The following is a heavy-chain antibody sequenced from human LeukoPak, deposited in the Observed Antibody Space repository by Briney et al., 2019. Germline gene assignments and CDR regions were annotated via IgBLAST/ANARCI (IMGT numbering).Heavy chain of an antibody. J-gene: IGHJ4*02. CDR3: ARESDSSGWYDY. D-gene: IGHD6-19*01. V-gene: IGHV3-43*02. CDR1: GFTFDDYA. CDR2: ISGDGGST. Sequence: QSGGSLRLSCAASGFTFDDYAIHWVRQAPGKGLEWVSLISGDGGSTFYADSVRGRFTISRDNSKNSLYLQMSSLRSEDTALYFCARESDSSGWYDYWGQGTLVTVSS.